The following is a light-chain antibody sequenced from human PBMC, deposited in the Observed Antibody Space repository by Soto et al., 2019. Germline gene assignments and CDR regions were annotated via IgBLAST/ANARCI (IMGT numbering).Light chain of an antibody. CDR3: CSFASSSTYV. CDR1: SSDVGGYDY. J-gene: IGLJ1*01. CDR2: ELV. V-gene: IGLV2-14*01. Sequence: QSVLTQPASVSGSPGQSITISCTGTSSDVGGYDYVSWYQRHPGKAPELMIYELVNRPSWVSNRFSGSKSGNTASLTISGLQAEDEADYYCCSFASSSTYVFGTGTKLTVL.